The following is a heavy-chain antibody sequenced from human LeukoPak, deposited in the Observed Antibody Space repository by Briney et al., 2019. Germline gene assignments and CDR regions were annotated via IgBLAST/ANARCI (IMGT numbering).Heavy chain of an antibody. J-gene: IGHJ4*02. CDR2: ISGSGSTR. Sequence: GGSLRLSCAASGFTFSSYEMNWVRQPPGKGLEWVSYISGSGSTRYYADSVKGRFTVSRDTAKNSLDLQMNSLRAEDTAVYYCARKQNCDYWGQGTLVTVSS. V-gene: IGHV3-48*03. CDR1: GFTFSSYE. CDR3: ARKQNCDY.